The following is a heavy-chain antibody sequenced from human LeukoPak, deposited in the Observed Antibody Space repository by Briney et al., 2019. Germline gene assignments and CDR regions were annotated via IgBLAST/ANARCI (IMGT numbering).Heavy chain of an antibody. CDR2: IKNDGSEI. V-gene: IGHV3-7*03. CDR3: ARHDTAMATDYGMDV. J-gene: IGHJ6*02. Sequence: GGSLRLSCAASGFVFRNYFMSWVRQAPGKGLEWVASIKNDGSEIYYVDSVRGRYTISRDNTKNSLYLQMSSLRAEDTAVYYCARHDTAMATDYGMDVWGQGTTVTVSS. D-gene: IGHD5-18*01. CDR1: GFVFRNYF.